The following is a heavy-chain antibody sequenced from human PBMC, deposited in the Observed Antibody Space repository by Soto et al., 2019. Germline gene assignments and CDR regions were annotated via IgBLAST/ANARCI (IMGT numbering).Heavy chain of an antibody. J-gene: IGHJ4*02. Sequence: GGSLRLSCAASGFTFSSYAMNWVRQAPGKGLEWVSSISSSGGNTFFADSVRGRFTISRDNSNNTLYLQMNSLRVEDTAVYYCARRLTGTIGDFDCWGQGTLVTVSS. V-gene: IGHV3-23*01. D-gene: IGHD1-20*01. CDR3: ARRLTGTIGDFDC. CDR1: GFTFSSYA. CDR2: ISSSGGNT.